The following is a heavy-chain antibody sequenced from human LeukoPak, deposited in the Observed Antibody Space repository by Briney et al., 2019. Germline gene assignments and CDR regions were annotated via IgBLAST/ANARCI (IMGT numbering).Heavy chain of an antibody. CDR2: ISGGRETT. D-gene: IGHD4-17*01. V-gene: IGHV3-23*01. Sequence: RRSLRLSCVPSAFTFNNYAMNCVRHAPGNVIEWVSSISGGRETTYYADSAKGRFTISRDNSQNTLYLQMNSLRAEDTAVYYCARDYADYVGYFFFDYWGQGTLVTVCS. J-gene: IGHJ4*02. CDR3: ARDYADYVGYFFFDY. CDR1: AFTFNNYA.